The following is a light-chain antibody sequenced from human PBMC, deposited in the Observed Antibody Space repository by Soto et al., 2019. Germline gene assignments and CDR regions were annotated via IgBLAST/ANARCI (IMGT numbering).Light chain of an antibody. V-gene: IGLV8-61*01. J-gene: IGLJ2*01. CDR1: SGSVSTSYY. CDR2: STN. CDR3: VLYMGSGISV. Sequence: QAVVTQEPSLSVSPGGTVTLTCGLSSGSVSTSYYPSWYQQTPGQAPRTLIYSTNTRSSGVPDRFSGSFLGNKAALTITGGQADDESDDYCVLYMGSGISVFGGGTKLTVL.